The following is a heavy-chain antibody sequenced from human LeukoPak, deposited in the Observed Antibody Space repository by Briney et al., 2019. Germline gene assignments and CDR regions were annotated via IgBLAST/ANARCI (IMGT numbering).Heavy chain of an antibody. V-gene: IGHV3-48*04. CDR3: AKESGFGELLYYYGMDV. D-gene: IGHD3-10*01. Sequence: GGSLRLSCAASGFTYSSYTMNWVRQAPGMGLEWLSYISASRDITYYADSVKGRFTISRDNAKNSLYLQMNSLRAEDTALYYCAKESGFGELLYYYGMDVWGQGTTVTVSS. J-gene: IGHJ6*02. CDR2: ISASRDIT. CDR1: GFTYSSYT.